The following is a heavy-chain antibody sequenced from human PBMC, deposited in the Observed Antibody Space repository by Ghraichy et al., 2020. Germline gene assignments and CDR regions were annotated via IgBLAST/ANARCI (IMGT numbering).Heavy chain of an antibody. J-gene: IGHJ5*02. CDR3: ARLCPTVTCWFDP. CDR2: IYYSGST. Sequence: SETLSLTCTVSGGSISSSSYYWGWIRQPPGKGLEWIGSIYYSGSTYYNPSLKSRVTISVDTSKNQFSLKLSSVTAADTAVYYCARLCPTVTCWFDPWGQGTLVTVSS. CDR1: GGSISSSSYY. V-gene: IGHV4-39*01. D-gene: IGHD4-17*01.